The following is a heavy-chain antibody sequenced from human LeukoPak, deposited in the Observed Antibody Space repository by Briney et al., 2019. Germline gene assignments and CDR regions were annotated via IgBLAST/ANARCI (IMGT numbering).Heavy chain of an antibody. CDR1: GFTFSSYG. CDR2: IRYDGSNR. J-gene: IGHJ4*02. D-gene: IGHD1-26*01. V-gene: IGHV3-30*02. Sequence: GRPVTLSCAASGFTFSSYGMLWAPQAPGKGREGVAFIRYDGSNRYYADSVKGRFTISRDNSKIAMYLQMNSLKAEDTAVYYCAKYEHKKRLVGTTTRGHFDYWGQGTLVAVSS. CDR3: AKYEHKKRLVGTTTRGHFDY.